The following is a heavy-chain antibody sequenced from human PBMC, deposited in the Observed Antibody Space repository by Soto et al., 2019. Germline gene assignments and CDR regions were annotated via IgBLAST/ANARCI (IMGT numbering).Heavy chain of an antibody. CDR2: ITPIFGTA. CDR1: GGTFSSYA. Sequence: ASVKVSCKASGGTFSSYAISWVRQAPGQGLEWMGGITPIFGTANYAQKFQGRVTITADKSTSTAYMELSSLRSEDTAVYYCARMRIAVAGHNWFDPWGQGTLVTVSS. D-gene: IGHD6-19*01. CDR3: ARMRIAVAGHNWFDP. V-gene: IGHV1-69*06. J-gene: IGHJ5*02.